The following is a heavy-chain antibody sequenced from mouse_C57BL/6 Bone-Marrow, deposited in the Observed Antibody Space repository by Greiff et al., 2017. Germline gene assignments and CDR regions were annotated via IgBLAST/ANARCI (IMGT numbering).Heavy chain of an antibody. J-gene: IGHJ3*01. CDR1: GFNIKDDY. CDR3: TVYYGSRYVAWFAY. CDR2: IDPENGDT. Sequence: EVQLQQSGAELVRPGASVKLSCTASGFNIKDDYMHWVKQRPEQGLEWIGWIDPENGDTDYASKFQGKATITADTSSNTAYLQLSSLTSEDTAGYYWTVYYGSRYVAWFAYWGQGTLVTVSA. D-gene: IGHD1-1*01. V-gene: IGHV14-4*01.